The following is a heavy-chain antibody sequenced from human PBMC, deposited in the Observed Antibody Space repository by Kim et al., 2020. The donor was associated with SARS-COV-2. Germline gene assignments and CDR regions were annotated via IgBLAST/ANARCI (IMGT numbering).Heavy chain of an antibody. V-gene: IGHV4-31*03. D-gene: IGHD2-21*02. CDR2: IYYSGST. CDR1: GGSISSGGYY. J-gene: IGHJ6*02. Sequence: SETLSLTCTVSGGSISSGGYYWSWIRQHPGKGLEWIGYIYYSGSTYYNPSLKSRVTISVDTSKNQFSLKLSSVTAADTAVYYCASSGMKSDRAYYYYYGMDVWGQGTTVTVSS. CDR3: ASSGMKSDRAYYYYYGMDV.